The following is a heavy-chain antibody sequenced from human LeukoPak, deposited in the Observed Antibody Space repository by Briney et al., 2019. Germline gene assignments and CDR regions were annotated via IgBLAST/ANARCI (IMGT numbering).Heavy chain of an antibody. CDR3: AREGKLMGYSGGLGFIY. D-gene: IGHD6-19*01. Sequence: SETLSLTCTVSGGSISSGGNYWNWIRQPPGKGLEWIGYIYHSGSTYYNPSLKSRVTISVDTSKNQFSLNLTSVTAADTAVYYCAREGKLMGYSGGLGFIYWGQGTLVTVSP. CDR1: GGSISSGGNY. V-gene: IGHV4-30-2*01. CDR2: IYHSGST. J-gene: IGHJ4*02.